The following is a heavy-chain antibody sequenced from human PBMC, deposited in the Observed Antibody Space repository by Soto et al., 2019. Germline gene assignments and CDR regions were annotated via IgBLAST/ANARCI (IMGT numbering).Heavy chain of an antibody. J-gene: IGHJ4*02. Sequence: LGESLKISCQCSGYTFSNFWVGWVRQLPGQGLEWMGIIYPGDHETRYSPSFHGKVTISAEKSINTAYLQWDSLEASDSAFYFCARSPRGSPYFDHWGQGALVTVSS. D-gene: IGHD6-13*01. V-gene: IGHV5-51*01. CDR2: IYPGDHET. CDR1: GYTFSNFW. CDR3: ARSPRGSPYFDH.